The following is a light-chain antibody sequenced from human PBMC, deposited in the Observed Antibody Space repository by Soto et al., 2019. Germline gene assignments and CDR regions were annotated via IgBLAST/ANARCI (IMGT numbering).Light chain of an antibody. V-gene: IGLV2-14*01. J-gene: IGLJ2*01. CDR2: EVS. CDR3: SSYTSSSTYVV. CDR1: SSDVGRYNY. Sequence: QSVLTQPRSVSGSPRQSVTISCTGTSSDVGRYNYVSWYQQHPGKAPKLMIYEVSNRPSGVSNRFSGSKSGNTASLTISGLQAEDEADYYCSSYTSSSTYVVFGGGTKLTVL.